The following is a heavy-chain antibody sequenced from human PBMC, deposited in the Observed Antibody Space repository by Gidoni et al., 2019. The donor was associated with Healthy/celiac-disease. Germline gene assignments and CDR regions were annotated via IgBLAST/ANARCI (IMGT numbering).Heavy chain of an antibody. D-gene: IGHD3-16*02. CDR3: ARAGITFGGVIVKNDAFDI. CDR2: IYYSGST. V-gene: IGHV4-31*03. Sequence: QVQLQESGPGLVKPSQTLSLTCTVSGGSISSGGYYWSWIRQHPGKGLGWIGYIYYSGSTYYNPSLKSRVTISVDTSKNQFSLKLSSVTAADTAVYYCARAGITFGGVIVKNDAFDIWGQGTMVTVSS. CDR1: GGSISSGGYY. J-gene: IGHJ3*02.